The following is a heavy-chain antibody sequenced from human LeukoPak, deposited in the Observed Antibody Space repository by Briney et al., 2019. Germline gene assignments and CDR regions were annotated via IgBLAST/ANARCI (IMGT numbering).Heavy chain of an antibody. D-gene: IGHD1-26*01. CDR2: IVVGSGNT. CDR3: AADFPPGEGSQD. V-gene: IGHV1-58*02. J-gene: IGHJ4*02. CDR1: GFTFTSSA. Sequence: SVKVSCKASGFTFTSSAMQWVRQARGQRLEWIGWIVVGSGNTNYAQKFQERVTITRDMSTSTAYMELSSLRSEDTAVYYCAADFPPGEGSQDWGQGTLVTVSS.